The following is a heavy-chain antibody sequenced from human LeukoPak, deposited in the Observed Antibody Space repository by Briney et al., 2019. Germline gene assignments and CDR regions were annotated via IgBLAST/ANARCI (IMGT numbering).Heavy chain of an antibody. D-gene: IGHD6-13*01. V-gene: IGHV3-23*01. CDR2: ISGGGGST. J-gene: IGHJ6*02. CDR1: GFTFSSYS. CDR3: AKAADSSSRWYYYYYGMDV. Sequence: GGSLRLSCAASGFTFSSYSMHWVRQAPGKGLEWVSAISGGGGSTYYADSVKGRFTISRDNSKNTLYLQMNSLRAEDTAVYYCAKAADSSSRWYYYYYGMDVWGQGTTVTVSS.